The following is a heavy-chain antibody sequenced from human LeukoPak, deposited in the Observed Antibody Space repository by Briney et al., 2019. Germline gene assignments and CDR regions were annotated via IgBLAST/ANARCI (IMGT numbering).Heavy chain of an antibody. V-gene: IGHV4-39*01. D-gene: IGHD6-13*01. CDR1: GGSISSSSYY. CDR2: IYYSGSI. Sequence: SETLSLTCTVSGGSISSSSYYWGWIRQPPGKGLEWIGNIYYSGSIYDNPSLKSRVTISVDTSQSQFSLKLSSVTAADTAVYYCARHPSGGYSPFDYWGQGTLVTVSS. CDR3: ARHPSGGYSPFDY. J-gene: IGHJ4*02.